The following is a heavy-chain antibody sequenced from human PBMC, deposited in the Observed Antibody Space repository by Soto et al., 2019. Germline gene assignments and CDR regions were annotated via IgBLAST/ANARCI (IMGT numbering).Heavy chain of an antibody. J-gene: IGHJ4*02. CDR1: GFSLSRNRMA. CDR3: AHIVVAGLGYYFDY. D-gene: IGHD6-19*01. V-gene: IGHV2-5*02. Sequence: SGPTLVNPTQALRLTCTFSGFSLSRNRMAVGWIRQPPGKALEWLALIYWDDDKRYSPFLKSRLTITKDTSKNQVVLTMSNMDPVDTARYYCAHIVVAGLGYYFDYWGQGTLVTV. CDR2: IYWDDDK.